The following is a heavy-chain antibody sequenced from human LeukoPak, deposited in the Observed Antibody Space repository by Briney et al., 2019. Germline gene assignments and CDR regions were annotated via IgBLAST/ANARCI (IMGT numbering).Heavy chain of an antibody. CDR1: GYTLTGYC. CDR3: ARGYYYDSSGFDY. CDR2: INPNSGGT. J-gene: IGHJ4*02. V-gene: IGHV1-2*02. Sequence: GASVKVSCKASGYTLTGYCMHWVRQAPGQGLEWMGWINPNSGGTNYAQKFQGRVTMTRDTSISTAYMELSRLRSDDTAVYYCARGYYYDSSGFDYWGQGTLVTVSS. D-gene: IGHD3-22*01.